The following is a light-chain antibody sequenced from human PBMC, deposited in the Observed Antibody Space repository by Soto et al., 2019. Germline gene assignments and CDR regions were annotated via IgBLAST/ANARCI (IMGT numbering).Light chain of an antibody. CDR3: AAWDFSLSAYV. J-gene: IGLJ1*01. V-gene: IGLV2-14*01. CDR1: GPDVGGYNY. CDR2: EVS. Sequence: QSALTQPASVSGSPGQSITLSCTGSGPDVGGYNYVSWYQQFPGEAPKLLIFEVSNRPSGVSDRFSASKSGNTATLVISGLRSEDEADYYCAAWDFSLSAYVFGTGTKLTVL.